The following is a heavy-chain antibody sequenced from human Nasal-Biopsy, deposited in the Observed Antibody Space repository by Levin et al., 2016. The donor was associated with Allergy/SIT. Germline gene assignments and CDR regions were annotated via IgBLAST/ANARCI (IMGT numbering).Heavy chain of an antibody. Sequence: SETLSLTCTVSGGSVSFSSYYWGWIRQSPGKGLEWIGTVYYTGTTYYNPSLKGRVTISIDTSKNQFSLKLSSVTAADTAVYYCARPREPFQQWPLDSWGQGILVTVSS. D-gene: IGHD6-19*01. V-gene: IGHV4-39*01. CDR2: VYYTGTT. CDR3: ARPREPFQQWPLDS. J-gene: IGHJ4*02. CDR1: GGSVSFSSYY.